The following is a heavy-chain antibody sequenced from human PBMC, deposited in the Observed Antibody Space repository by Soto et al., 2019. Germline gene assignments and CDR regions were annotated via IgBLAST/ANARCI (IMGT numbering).Heavy chain of an antibody. J-gene: IGHJ6*02. D-gene: IGHD2-8*01. Sequence: ETLSLTCAVYGGSFSGYYWSWIRQPPGKGLEWIGEINHSGSTNYNPSLKSRVTISVDTSKNQFSLKLSSVTAADTAVYYCASRQVLSYYYYGMDVWGQGTTVTVSS. V-gene: IGHV4-34*01. CDR2: INHSGST. CDR1: GGSFSGYY. CDR3: ASRQVLSYYYYGMDV.